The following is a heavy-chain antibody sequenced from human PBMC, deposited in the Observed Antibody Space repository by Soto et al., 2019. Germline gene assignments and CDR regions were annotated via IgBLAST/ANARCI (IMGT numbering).Heavy chain of an antibody. Sequence: QVQLQESGPGLVKPSQTLSLTCTVSGGSISSGGYYWSWIRQHPGKGLEWIGYIYYSGSTYYNPSLKSRVTISVATSKNQFSLKLSSVTAADTAVYYCAREVVTMVRGAATGWFDPWGQGTLVTVSS. J-gene: IGHJ5*02. V-gene: IGHV4-31*03. D-gene: IGHD3-10*01. CDR3: AREVVTMVRGAATGWFDP. CDR2: IYYSGST. CDR1: GGSISSGGYY.